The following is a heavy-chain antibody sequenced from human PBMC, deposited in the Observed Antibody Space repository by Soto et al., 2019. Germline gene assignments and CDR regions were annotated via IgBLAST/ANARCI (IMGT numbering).Heavy chain of an antibody. V-gene: IGHV6-1*01. CDR1: GDSVSSNSAV. D-gene: IGHD1-26*01. Sequence: SPTLSLTCAISGDSVSSNSAVWNWIRQSPSRGLEWLGRTYYRSKWYNDYAITVKSRITINPDTSKNQFSLQLNSVTPEDTAVYYCARIVGATADYWGQGTLVTVSS. CDR3: ARIVGATADY. CDR2: TYYRSKWYN. J-gene: IGHJ4*02.